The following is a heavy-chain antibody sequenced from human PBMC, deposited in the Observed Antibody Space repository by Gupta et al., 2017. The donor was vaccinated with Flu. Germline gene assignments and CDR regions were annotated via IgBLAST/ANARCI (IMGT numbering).Heavy chain of an antibody. CDR2: SSSSSSYT. J-gene: IGHJ6*02. CDR3: ARVDVWFGESDYGMDV. V-gene: IGHV3-11*05. D-gene: IGHD3-10*01. Sequence: QVQLVESGGGLVKPGGSLRLSCAASGFTFSAYSITWIRQAPGKGLEWVSYSSSSSSYTNYADSVKGRFTISRDNAKNSLYLQMNSLRAEDTAVYYCARVDVWFGESDYGMDVWGQGTTVTVSS. CDR1: GFTFSAYS.